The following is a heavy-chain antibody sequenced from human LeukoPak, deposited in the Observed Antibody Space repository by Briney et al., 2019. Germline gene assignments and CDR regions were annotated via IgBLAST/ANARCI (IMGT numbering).Heavy chain of an antibody. V-gene: IGHV3-7*01. CDR3: ARGGSYFDY. Sequence: GGSLRLSCVASGFTFGNYWLSWVRQAPGKGLEWVANIKQDGSEKHSMDSVKGRFTISADTAKNAVYLQMNSLRVEDTAVYYCARGGSYFDYWGQGTLVTVSS. CDR2: IKQDGSEK. D-gene: IGHD1-26*01. CDR1: GFTFGNYW. J-gene: IGHJ4*02.